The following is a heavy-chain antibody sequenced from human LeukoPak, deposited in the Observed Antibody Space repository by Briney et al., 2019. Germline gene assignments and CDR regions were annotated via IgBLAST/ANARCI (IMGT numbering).Heavy chain of an antibody. Sequence: PGGSLRLSCAASGFTFSSYEMNWVRQAPGKGLEWVSYISTSGDTIYYADSVKGRFTISRDNAKNSLYLQMNSLRAEDTAVYYCAREISALYYYYYGMDVRGQGTTVTVSS. CDR3: AREISALYYYYYGMDV. V-gene: IGHV3-48*03. D-gene: IGHD6-13*01. J-gene: IGHJ6*02. CDR1: GFTFSSYE. CDR2: ISTSGDTI.